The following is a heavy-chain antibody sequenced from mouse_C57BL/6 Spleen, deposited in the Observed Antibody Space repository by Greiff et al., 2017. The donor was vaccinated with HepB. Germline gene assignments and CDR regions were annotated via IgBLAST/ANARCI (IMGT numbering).Heavy chain of an antibody. CDR1: GFTFSDYG. J-gene: IGHJ1*03. CDR2: ISNLAYSI. V-gene: IGHV5-15*04. Sequence: EVKLVESGGGLVQPGGSLKLSCAASGFTFSDYGMAWVRQAPRKGPEWVAFISNLAYSIYYADTVTGRFTISRENAKNTLYLEMSSLRSEDTAMYYCARHEGYFDVWGTGTTVTVSS. CDR3: ARHEGYFDV.